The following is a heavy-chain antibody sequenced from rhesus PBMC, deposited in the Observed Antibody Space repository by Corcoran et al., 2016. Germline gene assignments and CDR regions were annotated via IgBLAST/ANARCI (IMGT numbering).Heavy chain of an antibody. CDR2: IYGSGSST. V-gene: IGHV4-169*01. J-gene: IGHJ4*01. D-gene: IGHD1-14*01. CDR3: ARAPDGWNDGYY. Sequence: QLQLQESGPGLVKPSETLSVTCAVSGGSISSSYWSWIRQAPGKGLEWIGYIYGSGSSTNYHPSLKSRVTLSVDTSKNQLSLKLSSVTTADTAVYYCARAPDGWNDGYYWGQGVLVTVSS. CDR1: GGSISSSY.